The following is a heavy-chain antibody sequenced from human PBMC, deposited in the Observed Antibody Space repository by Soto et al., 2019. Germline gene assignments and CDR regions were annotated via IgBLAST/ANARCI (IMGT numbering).Heavy chain of an antibody. CDR3: ARGRYCLTGRCFPNWFDS. CDR2: IYKSTTT. Sequence: SETLSLTCSVSGDSISTVDYFWAWIRQPPGQALEYIGYIYKSTTTYYNPSFESRVAISLDTSKSQFSLTVTAVTAADTAVYFCARGRYCLTGRCFPNWFDSWGQGTLVTVSS. CDR1: GDSISTVDYF. V-gene: IGHV4-30-4*01. J-gene: IGHJ5*01. D-gene: IGHD2-15*01.